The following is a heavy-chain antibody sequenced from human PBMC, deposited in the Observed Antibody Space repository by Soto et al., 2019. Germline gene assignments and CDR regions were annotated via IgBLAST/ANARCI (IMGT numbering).Heavy chain of an antibody. V-gene: IGHV3-66*01. CDR2: IHTSGST. CDR3: ARIDCGDDY. Sequence: EVQLVESGGGLVQPGGSLRLSCAATKFTVSSNRISWVRQAPGKGLEWVSVIHTSGSTYYADAVKGRFTISRDNSKTTLYLQMDSLRVEDTAVYYCARIDCGDDYWGQGILVTVSS. CDR1: KFTVSSNR. D-gene: IGHD4-17*01. J-gene: IGHJ4*02.